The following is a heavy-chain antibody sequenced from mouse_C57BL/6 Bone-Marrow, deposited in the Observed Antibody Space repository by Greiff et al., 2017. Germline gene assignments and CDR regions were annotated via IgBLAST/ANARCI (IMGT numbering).Heavy chain of an antibody. CDR2: INPSSGYT. D-gene: IGHD2-3*01. Sequence: QVQLQQSGAELAKPGASVKLSCKASGYTFTSYWMHWVKQRPGQGLEWIGYINPSSGYTKYNQKFKDKATLTAEKSSSTAYMQLSSLTYEDSAVYYCAKPDGYYVWFAYWGQGTLVTVSA. V-gene: IGHV1-7*01. J-gene: IGHJ3*01. CDR3: AKPDGYYVWFAY. CDR1: GYTFTSYW.